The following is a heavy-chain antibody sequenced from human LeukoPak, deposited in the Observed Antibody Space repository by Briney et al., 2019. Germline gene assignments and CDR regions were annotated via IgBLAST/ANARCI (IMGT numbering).Heavy chain of an antibody. CDR1: GYTFTSYG. V-gene: IGHV1-18*01. CDR2: ISAYNGNT. D-gene: IGHD6-6*01. J-gene: IGHJ4*02. Sequence: ASVKVSCKASGYTFTSYGISWVRQAPGQGLEWMGWISAYNGNTNYAQKLQGRVTMTTDTSTSTAYLELRSLRSEDPAVYSCPRQEYSSSEFDYWGQGTLVTVSS. CDR3: PRQEYSSSEFDY.